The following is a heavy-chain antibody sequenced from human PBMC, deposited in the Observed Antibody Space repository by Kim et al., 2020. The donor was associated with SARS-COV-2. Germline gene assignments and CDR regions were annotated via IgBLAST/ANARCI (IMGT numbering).Heavy chain of an antibody. J-gene: IGHJ4*02. Sequence: ASVKGRFTISRDDSKSIAYLQMNSLKTEDTAVYYCTRGYCSNGVCYLIYWGQGTLVTVSS. CDR3: TRGYCSNGVCYLIY. V-gene: IGHV3-49*02. D-gene: IGHD2-8*01.